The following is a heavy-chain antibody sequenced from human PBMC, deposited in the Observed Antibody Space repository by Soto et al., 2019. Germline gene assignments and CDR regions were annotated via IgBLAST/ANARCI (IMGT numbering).Heavy chain of an antibody. Sequence: SETLSLTCTVSGGSIGSGGYYWSWIRQHPGKGLEWIGYIYYSGSTYYNPSLKSRVTISVDTSKNQFSLKLSSVTAADTAVYYCARRGCSSSCCAGGYYYYYMDVWGKGTTVTGSS. V-gene: IGHV4-31*03. J-gene: IGHJ6*03. CDR3: ARRGCSSSCCAGGYYYYYMDV. D-gene: IGHD2-2*01. CDR1: GGSIGSGGYY. CDR2: IYYSGST.